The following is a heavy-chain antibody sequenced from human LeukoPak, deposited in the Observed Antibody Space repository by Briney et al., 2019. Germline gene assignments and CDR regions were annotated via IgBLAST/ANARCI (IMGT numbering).Heavy chain of an antibody. CDR1: GFTFSSYA. CDR3: AKDHVLLRFTLSYMDV. CDR2: ISYDGSNK. Sequence: TGGSLRLSCAASGFTFSSYAMHWVRQAPGKGLEWVAVISYDGSNKYYADSVKGRFTISRDNSKNTLYLQMNSLRAEDTAVYYCAKDHVLLRFTLSYMDVWGKGTTVTISS. V-gene: IGHV3-30*04. D-gene: IGHD3-10*01. J-gene: IGHJ6*03.